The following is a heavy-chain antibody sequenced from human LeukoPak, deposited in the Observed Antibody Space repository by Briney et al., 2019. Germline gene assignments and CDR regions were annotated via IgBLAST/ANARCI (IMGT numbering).Heavy chain of an antibody. J-gene: IGHJ5*02. D-gene: IGHD4-17*01. CDR1: GGSISSSNW. CDR3: ARGGSTVTYNWFDP. V-gene: IGHV4-4*02. Sequence: PSGTLSLTCAVSGGSISSSNWWSWVRQPPGKGLEWIGEIYHSGSTYYNPSLKSRVTISVDRSKNQFSLKLSSVTAADTAVYYCARGGSTVTYNWFDPWGQGTLVTVSS. CDR2: IYHSGST.